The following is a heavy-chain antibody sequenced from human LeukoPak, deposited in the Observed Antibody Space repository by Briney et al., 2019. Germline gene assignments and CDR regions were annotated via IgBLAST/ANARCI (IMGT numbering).Heavy chain of an antibody. CDR3: AAYSGDHDY. V-gene: IGHV3-53*01. CDR1: GFTFSSYA. CDR2: IYSGGST. Sequence: PGGSLRLSCAASGFTFSSYAMSWVRQAPGKGLEWVSVIYSGGSTYYADSVKGRFTISRDNSKNTLYLQMNSLRPEDTAVYYCAAYSGDHDYWGQGTLVTVSS. J-gene: IGHJ4*02. D-gene: IGHD7-27*01.